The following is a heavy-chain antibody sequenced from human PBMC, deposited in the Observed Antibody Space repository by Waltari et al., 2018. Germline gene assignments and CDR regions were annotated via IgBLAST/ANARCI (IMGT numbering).Heavy chain of an antibody. J-gene: IGHJ4*02. V-gene: IGHV1-69*01. CDR3: ALRKSELWVLYNY. Sequence: QVQLVQSGAEVKKPGSSVKVPCKASGGTFSSSAIRWVRQAPGQGLEWMGGIIPIFGTANYAQKFQGRVTITADESTSTAYMELSSLRSEDTAVYYCALRKSELWVLYNYWGQGTLVTVSS. D-gene: IGHD5-18*01. CDR1: GGTFSSSA. CDR2: IIPIFGTA.